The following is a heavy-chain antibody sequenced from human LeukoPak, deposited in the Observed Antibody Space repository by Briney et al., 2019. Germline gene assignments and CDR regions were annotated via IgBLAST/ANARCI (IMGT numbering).Heavy chain of an antibody. V-gene: IGHV4-39*01. CDR2: INHSGST. Sequence: SETLSLTCTVSGGSISSGGYYWSWIRQPPGKGLEWIGEINHSGSTNYNPSLKSRVTISVDTSKNQFSLKLSSVTAADTAVYYCARQSSEYYYDSSGYYYRAFDIWGQGTMVTVSS. CDR3: ARQSSEYYYDSSGYYYRAFDI. D-gene: IGHD3-22*01. CDR1: GGSISSGGYY. J-gene: IGHJ3*02.